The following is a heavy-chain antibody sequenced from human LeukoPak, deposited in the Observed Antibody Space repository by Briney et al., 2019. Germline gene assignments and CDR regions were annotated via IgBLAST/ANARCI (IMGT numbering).Heavy chain of an antibody. CDR1: GFTFSSYW. Sequence: GGSLRLSCAASGFTFSSYWMHWVRHAPGKGLVWVSRINSDGSSTSYADSVKGRFTISRDNAKNTLYLQMNSLRAEDTAVYYCARGLPGYSSGWYVHYYYYYMDVWGKGTTVTISS. D-gene: IGHD6-19*01. CDR3: ARGLPGYSSGWYVHYYYYYMDV. V-gene: IGHV3-74*01. CDR2: INSDGSST. J-gene: IGHJ6*03.